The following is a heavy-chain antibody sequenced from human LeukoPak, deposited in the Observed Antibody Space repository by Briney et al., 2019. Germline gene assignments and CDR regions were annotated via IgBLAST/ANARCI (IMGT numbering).Heavy chain of an antibody. V-gene: IGHV1-69*01. CDR3: ARGLACGGSCYRNWFDP. CDR1: GGTFSSYA. CDR2: IIPIFGTA. Sequence: ASVKVSCTASGGTFSSYAISWVRQAPGQGLEWMGGIIPIFGTANYAQKFQGRVTITADESTSTAYMELSSLRSEDTAVYYCARGLACGGSCYRNWFDPWGQGTLVTVSS. J-gene: IGHJ5*02. D-gene: IGHD2-15*01.